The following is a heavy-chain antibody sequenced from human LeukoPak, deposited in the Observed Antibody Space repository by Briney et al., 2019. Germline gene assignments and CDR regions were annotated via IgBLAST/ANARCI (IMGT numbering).Heavy chain of an antibody. V-gene: IGHV3-7*03. CDR3: ARRQGSYFDTSGYYYG. J-gene: IGHJ4*02. CDR2: IKEDGSER. CDR1: AFIFSGHW. Sequence: GGSLRLSCEGSAFIFSGHWMNWVRQTPGKGLEWVASIKEDGSERQYVDSVKGRFSISRDNTKGSLFLQLNSLRAEDTAVYYCARRQGSYFDTSGYYYGWGQGTLVTVSS. D-gene: IGHD3-22*01.